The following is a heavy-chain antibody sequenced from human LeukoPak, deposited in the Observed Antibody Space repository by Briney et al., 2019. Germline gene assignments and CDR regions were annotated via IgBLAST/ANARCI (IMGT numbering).Heavy chain of an antibody. D-gene: IGHD3-3*02. CDR1: GFTFSSYA. CDR3: ARAISY. CDR2: ISYDGSNK. V-gene: IGHV3-30*01. J-gene: IGHJ4*02. Sequence: GGSLRLSCAASGFTFSSYAMHWVRQAPGKGLEWVAVISYDGSNKYYADSVKGRFTISRDNSKNTLYLQMNSLRAEDTAVYYCARAISYWGQGTLVTASS.